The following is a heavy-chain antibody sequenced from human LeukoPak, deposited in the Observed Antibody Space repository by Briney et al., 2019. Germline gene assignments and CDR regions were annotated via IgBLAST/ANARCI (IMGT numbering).Heavy chain of an antibody. Sequence: SETLSLTCTVSGGSISSGSYYWSWIRQPAGKGLEWIGRIYSSGSTNYNPSLKSRVTISLDTSKNQFSLKLNSVTATDTAMYYCARVKRKYQLLKPLHETPSHYFDYWGQGTLVTVSS. J-gene: IGHJ4*02. V-gene: IGHV4-61*02. CDR2: IYSSGST. CDR3: ARVKRKYQLLKPLHETPSHYFDY. CDR1: GGSISSGSYY. D-gene: IGHD2-2*01.